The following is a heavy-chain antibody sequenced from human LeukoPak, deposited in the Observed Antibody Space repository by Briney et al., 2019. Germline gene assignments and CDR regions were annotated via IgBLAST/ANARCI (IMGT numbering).Heavy chain of an antibody. CDR1: GGSISSYY. Sequence: PSETLSLTCTVSGGSISSYYWSWIRQPAGKGLEWIGRIYTSGSTNYNPPLKSRVTMSVDTSKNQFSLKLSSVTAADTAVYYCARDSVVVVAATIAHTDAFDIWGQGTMVTVSS. V-gene: IGHV4-4*07. CDR2: IYTSGST. CDR3: ARDSVVVVAATIAHTDAFDI. D-gene: IGHD2-15*01. J-gene: IGHJ3*02.